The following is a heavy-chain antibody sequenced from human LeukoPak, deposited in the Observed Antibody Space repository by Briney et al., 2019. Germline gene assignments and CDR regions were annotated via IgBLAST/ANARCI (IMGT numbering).Heavy chain of an antibody. CDR3: ARALSGGYSGYEYNWFDP. J-gene: IGHJ5*02. CDR1: GFTFSDYY. D-gene: IGHD5-12*01. V-gene: IGHV3-11*04. CDR2: ISSSGSTI. Sequence: PGGSLRLSCAASGFTFSDYYMSWIRQAPGKGLEWVSYISSSGSTIYYADSVKGRFTISRDNSKNTLYLQMNSLRAEDTAVYYCARALSGGYSGYEYNWFDPWGQGTLVTVSS.